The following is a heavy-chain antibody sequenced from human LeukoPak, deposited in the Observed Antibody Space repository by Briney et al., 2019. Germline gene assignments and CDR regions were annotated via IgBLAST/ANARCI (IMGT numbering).Heavy chain of an antibody. CDR1: GGSFSGYY. CDR2: INHSGST. V-gene: IGHV4-34*01. D-gene: IGHD6-6*01. CDR3: AGYSSSSPPGY. J-gene: IGHJ4*02. Sequence: SETLSLTCAVYGGSFSGYYWNWIRQPPGKGLEWIGEINHSGSTNYNPSLKSRVTISVDTSKNQFSLKLSSVTAADTAVYYCAGYSSSSPPGYWGQGTLVTVSS.